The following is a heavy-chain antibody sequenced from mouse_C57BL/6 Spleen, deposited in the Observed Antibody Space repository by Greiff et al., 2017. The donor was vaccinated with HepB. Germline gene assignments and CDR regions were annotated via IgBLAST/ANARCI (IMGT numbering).Heavy chain of an antibody. CDR2: IYPRSGNT. CDR3: ARQDGYYGYFDV. V-gene: IGHV1-81*01. Sequence: QVTLKVSGAELARPGASVKLSCKASGYTFTSYGISWVKQRTGQGLEWIGEIYPRSGNTYYNEKFKGKATLTADKSSSTAYMELRSLTSEDSAVYFCARQDGYYGYFDVWGTGTTVTVSS. D-gene: IGHD2-3*01. J-gene: IGHJ1*03. CDR1: GYTFTSYG.